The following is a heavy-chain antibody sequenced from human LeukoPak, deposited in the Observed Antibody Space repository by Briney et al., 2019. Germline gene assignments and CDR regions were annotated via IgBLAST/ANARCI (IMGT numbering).Heavy chain of an antibody. CDR3: ARDPPIGSGWYGHVY. Sequence: GGSLRLSCAASGFTFSSYWMHWVRQAPGKGLVWVSRINSDGSSTSYADSMKGRFTISRDNAKNTLYLQMNSLRAEDTAVYYCARDPPIGSGWYGHVYWGQGTLVTVSS. D-gene: IGHD6-19*01. CDR2: INSDGSST. J-gene: IGHJ4*02. V-gene: IGHV3-74*01. CDR1: GFTFSSYW.